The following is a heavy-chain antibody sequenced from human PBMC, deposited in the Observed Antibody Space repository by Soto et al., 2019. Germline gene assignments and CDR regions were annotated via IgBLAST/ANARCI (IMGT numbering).Heavy chain of an antibody. Sequence: PGGSLRLSCAASGFTFSTYGIHWVRQAPGKGLEWVSVIWYDGSYKFYADSVKGRFTISRDNSKNTLFLQMNSLRAEDTAVYYCARARYYDRSGYYSAFGYWGQGTLVTVSS. CDR1: GFTFSTYG. CDR2: IWYDGSYK. J-gene: IGHJ4*02. CDR3: ARARYYDRSGYYSAFGY. V-gene: IGHV3-33*01. D-gene: IGHD3-22*01.